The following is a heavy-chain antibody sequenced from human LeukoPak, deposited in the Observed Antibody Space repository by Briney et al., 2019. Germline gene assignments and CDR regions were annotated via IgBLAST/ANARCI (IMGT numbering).Heavy chain of an antibody. Sequence: SETLSLTCAVYGGSFSGYYWSWIRQPPGKGLEWIGEINHSESTNYNPSLKSRVTISVDTSKNQFSLKLSSVTAADTAVYYCARGPRITMVRGVHPIDYWGQGTLVTVSS. D-gene: IGHD3-10*01. CDR2: INHSEST. J-gene: IGHJ4*02. CDR1: GGSFSGYY. V-gene: IGHV4-34*01. CDR3: ARGPRITMVRGVHPIDY.